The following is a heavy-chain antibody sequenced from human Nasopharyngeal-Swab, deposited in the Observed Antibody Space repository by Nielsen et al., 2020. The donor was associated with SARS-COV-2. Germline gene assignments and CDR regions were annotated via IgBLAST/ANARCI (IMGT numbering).Heavy chain of an antibody. D-gene: IGHD6-13*01. Sequence: GSLRLSCAVSGDSISSSHWWSWVRQPPGKGLEWIGEIYHSGSTNINPSLKSRVTISVDKSKNQFTLKLSSVTAADTAVYYCARAIAGGYRAPYYYMDVWGKGTTVTVSS. J-gene: IGHJ6*03. V-gene: IGHV4-4*02. CDR1: GDSISSSHW. CDR3: ARAIAGGYRAPYYYMDV. CDR2: IYHSGST.